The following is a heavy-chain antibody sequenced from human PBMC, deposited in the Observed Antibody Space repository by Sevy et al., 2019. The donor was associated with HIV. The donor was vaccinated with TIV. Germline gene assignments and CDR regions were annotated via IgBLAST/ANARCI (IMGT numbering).Heavy chain of an antibody. V-gene: IGHV3-49*03. CDR1: GFTFDDYT. Sequence: GGSLRLSCTASGFTFDDYTMSWSRQAPGKGLEWVGFIRSKAYGGTTEYAASVKGRFTISRDDSKSIAFLQMNSLKTEDTAVYYCTRDLGYYDSSRMYDYWGQGTLVTVSS. CDR3: TRDLGYYDSSRMYDY. CDR2: IRSKAYGGTT. D-gene: IGHD3-22*01. J-gene: IGHJ4*02.